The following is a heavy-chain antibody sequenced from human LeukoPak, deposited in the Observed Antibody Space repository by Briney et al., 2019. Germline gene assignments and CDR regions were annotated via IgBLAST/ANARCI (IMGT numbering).Heavy chain of an antibody. D-gene: IGHD3-10*01. V-gene: IGHV1-2*02. CDR1: GYTFTEYY. CDR2: VNPYSGAT. Sequence: ASVKVSCKASGYTFTEYYLQWVRQAPGQGLEWMGWVNPYSGATNYAQKFQGRVTLTRDTSISTTYMELSRLTPDDTAFYYCARLPKSGESRDYWGQGTLVTISS. J-gene: IGHJ4*02. CDR3: ARLPKSGESRDY.